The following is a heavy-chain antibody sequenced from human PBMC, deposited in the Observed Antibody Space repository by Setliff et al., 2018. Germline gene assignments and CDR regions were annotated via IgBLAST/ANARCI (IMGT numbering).Heavy chain of an antibody. V-gene: IGHV4-39*07. CDR1: GGSISSSSYY. D-gene: IGHD1-1*01. Sequence: SETLSLTCTVSGGSISSSSYYWGWIRQPPGKGLEWIGSIHYSGSTYYNPSLKSRVTIFVDTSKNQFSLKLSSVTAADTAVYYCALQDDWFDPWGQGTLVTVSS. J-gene: IGHJ5*02. CDR2: IHYSGST. CDR3: ALQDDWFDP.